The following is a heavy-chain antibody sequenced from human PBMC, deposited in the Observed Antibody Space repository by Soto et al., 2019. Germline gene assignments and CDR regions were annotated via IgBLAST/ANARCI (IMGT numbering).Heavy chain of an antibody. Sequence: EVQLLESGGSLVQPGGSLRLSCAASGFSFSTYAMGWVRQAPGKGLEWVSAISGSGSATYYADPVKGRFTISRDNSKDTLYLQMNSLRAGDTVVYYCTKDIQGTGTSVIYDSWGQGSLVTVSS. D-gene: IGHD1-7*01. CDR3: TKDIQGTGTSVIYDS. V-gene: IGHV3-23*01. J-gene: IGHJ4*02. CDR2: ISGSGSAT. CDR1: GFSFSTYA.